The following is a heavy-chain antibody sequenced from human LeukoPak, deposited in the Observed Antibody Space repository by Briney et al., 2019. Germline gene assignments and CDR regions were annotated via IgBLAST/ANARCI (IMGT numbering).Heavy chain of an antibody. CDR3: AREGSYGSGSYLEGYFDC. D-gene: IGHD3-10*01. Sequence: GGSLRLSCAASGFTFSDYYMSWIRQAPGKGLEWVSYISSSGSTIYYADSVKGRFTISRDNAKNSLYLQMNSLRAEDTAVYYCAREGSYGSGSYLEGYFDCWGQGTLVTVSS. CDR1: GFTFSDYY. V-gene: IGHV3-11*01. CDR2: ISSSGSTI. J-gene: IGHJ4*02.